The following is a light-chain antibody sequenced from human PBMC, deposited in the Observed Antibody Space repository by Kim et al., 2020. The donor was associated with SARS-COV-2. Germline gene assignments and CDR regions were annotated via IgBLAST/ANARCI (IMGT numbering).Light chain of an antibody. CDR2: GAS. CDR1: QRVSSY. J-gene: IGKJ2*01. Sequence: FPGERASRAQRANQRVSSYEAWYKQSPGQAPRRLSYGASTRATGIPGKFSGSGSGREFTLTSCSLQSEEFAVYCCQQYNNWTPVYTFGQGTKLEI. V-gene: IGKV3-15*01. CDR3: QQYNNWTPVYT.